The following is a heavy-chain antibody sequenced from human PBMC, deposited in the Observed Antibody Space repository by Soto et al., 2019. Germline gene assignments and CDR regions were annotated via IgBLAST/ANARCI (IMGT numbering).Heavy chain of an antibody. CDR1: GFTFSDYN. J-gene: IGHJ4*01. Sequence: EVQLMESGGGLVQPGGPLRLSCVTSGFTFSDYNMNWVRQAPGRGLEWISFISSSSSTIYFADSVKGRFTISRDNAKKSLYLQMNNLTAEDTAVYYCARDKSIRQQLVNWGHGTLVTVSS. D-gene: IGHD6-13*01. CDR3: ARDKSIRQQLVN. CDR2: ISSSSSTI. V-gene: IGHV3-48*01.